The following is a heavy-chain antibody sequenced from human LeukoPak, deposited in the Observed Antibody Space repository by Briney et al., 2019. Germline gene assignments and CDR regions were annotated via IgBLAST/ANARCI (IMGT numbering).Heavy chain of an antibody. CDR1: GYTFTGYY. D-gene: IGHD2-2*02. CDR2: INPNSGGT. J-gene: IGHJ6*02. V-gene: IGHV1-2*02. CDR3: ARDLQTLGYCSSTSCYTGGYYYGMDV. Sequence: ASVTVSCKASGYTFTGYYMHWVRQAPGQGLEWMGWINPNSGGTNYSQKFQGRVTMTRDTSISTAYMELSRLRSDDTAVYYCARDLQTLGYCSSTSCYTGGYYYGMDVWGQGTTVTVSS.